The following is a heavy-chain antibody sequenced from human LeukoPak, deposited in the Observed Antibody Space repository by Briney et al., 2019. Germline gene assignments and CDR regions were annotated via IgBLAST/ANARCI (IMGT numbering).Heavy chain of an antibody. V-gene: IGHV1-2*02. CDR3: ARGWGSLYYFDF. CDR2: INPKSGVT. D-gene: IGHD3-16*01. Sequence: ASVKVSCKASGYTFSDYFVHWMRQAPGQGLEWMGWINPKSGVTKYAQKFQGSVTMVRDTATSTVYMDLSSLTSDDTAVYFCARGWGSLYYFDFWGQGTLVTVSS. J-gene: IGHJ4*02. CDR1: GYTFSDYF.